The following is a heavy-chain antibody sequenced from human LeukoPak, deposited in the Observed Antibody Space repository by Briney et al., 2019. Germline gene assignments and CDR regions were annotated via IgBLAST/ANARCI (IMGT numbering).Heavy chain of an antibody. CDR1: GFTFSTNA. Sequence: PGGSLRLSCAASGFTFSTNAMNWVRQAPGKGLEWVSSISGSGAGTYYADSVKGRCTISRDNSKNTLYLQMNSLRAEDTAVYYCAKVVGYNFWSGFAYWGQGAPVTVSS. D-gene: IGHD3-3*01. V-gene: IGHV3-23*01. CDR2: ISGSGAGT. CDR3: AKVVGYNFWSGFAY. J-gene: IGHJ4*02.